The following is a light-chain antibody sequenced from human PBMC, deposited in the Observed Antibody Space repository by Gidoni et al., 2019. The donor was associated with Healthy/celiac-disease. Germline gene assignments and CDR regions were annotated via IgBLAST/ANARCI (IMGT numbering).Light chain of an antibody. Sequence: QSALTQPPSASGSPGQSVTISCPGTSSDVGVYNYVSWYQQHPGKAPKLLIYEVTKRPSGVPDRFSGSKSGNTASLTVSGLRAEDEADYYCDSYAGSNNLVFGGGTKLTVL. J-gene: IGLJ2*01. CDR3: DSYAGSNNLV. V-gene: IGLV2-8*01. CDR2: EVT. CDR1: SSDVGVYNY.